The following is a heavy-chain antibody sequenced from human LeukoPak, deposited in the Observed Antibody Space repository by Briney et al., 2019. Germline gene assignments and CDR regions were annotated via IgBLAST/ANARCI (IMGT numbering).Heavy chain of an antibody. V-gene: IGHV4-59*01. Sequence: SETLSLTCTVSGGSISSYYWHWIRQPPGKGLELIGYTYYSGSTDYNPSLRGRVAISVDTSKNQISLRLTSVTAADTAVYYCARAGRANYFENWHFDLWGRGTLVTVS. CDR1: GGSISSYY. CDR3: ARAGRANYFENWHFDL. J-gene: IGHJ2*01. D-gene: IGHD2/OR15-2a*01. CDR2: TYYSGST.